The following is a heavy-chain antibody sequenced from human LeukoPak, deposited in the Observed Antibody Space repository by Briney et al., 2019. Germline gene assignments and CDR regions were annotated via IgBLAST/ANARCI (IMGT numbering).Heavy chain of an antibody. CDR2: IYYSGNT. J-gene: IGHJ5*02. D-gene: IGHD5/OR15-5a*01. CDR3: ARDLGSTTNWFDP. CDR1: GGSVSSTSYS. Sequence: SETLSLTCTVSGGSVSSTSYSWGWIRQPPGKGLEWIGTIYYSGNTNYNPSLRSRVTISVGTSKNQFSLKLSSVTAADTAVYYCARDLGSTTNWFDPWGQGTLVTVSS. V-gene: IGHV4-39*07.